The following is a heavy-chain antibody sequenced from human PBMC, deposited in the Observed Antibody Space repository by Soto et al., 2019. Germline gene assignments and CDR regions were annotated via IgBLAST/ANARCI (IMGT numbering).Heavy chain of an antibody. J-gene: IGHJ3*02. CDR2: IYWDDDK. V-gene: IGHV2-5*02. Sequence: QITLKESGPTLVRPTQTLTLTCTFSGFSLRNSGVGVGWIRQPPGEALEWLALIYWDDDKRYSPSLKSRLTITXXXXXXXXXXXXXXXXXXXXXXXXXXHRLQGSLDYAFDIWGQGTMVTVSS. CDR1: GFSLRNSGVG. D-gene: IGHD3-3*01. CDR3: XHRLQGSLDYAFDI.